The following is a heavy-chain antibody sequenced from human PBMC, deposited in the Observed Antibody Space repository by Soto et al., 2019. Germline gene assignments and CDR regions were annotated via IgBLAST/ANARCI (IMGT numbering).Heavy chain of an antibody. CDR3: ARVRWYQPTRPNCFDP. V-gene: IGHV4-34*01. CDR1: GGSFSGYY. CDR2: INHSGST. J-gene: IGHJ5*02. D-gene: IGHD2-2*01. Sequence: QVQLQQWGAGLLKPSETLSLTCAVYGGSFSGYYWCWIRQPPGKGLAWIGEINHSGSTNYNPSLKSRVTKSVDTSKNQLSLKLSSVTAADTAVYYCARVRWYQPTRPNCFDPWGQGTLVTVSS.